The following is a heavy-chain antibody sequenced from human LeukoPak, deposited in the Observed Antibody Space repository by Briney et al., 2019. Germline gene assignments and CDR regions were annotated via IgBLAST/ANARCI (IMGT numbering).Heavy chain of an antibody. CDR2: IHPDDSDT. CDR1: GYTFPSYC. J-gene: IGHJ4*02. D-gene: IGHD2-15*01. CDR3: ARRYCSGRNCYYFDY. V-gene: IGHV5-51*01. Sequence: GESLKISCKGSGYTFPSYCIGWVRQMPGKGLEWMGIIHPDDSDTRYSPSLQGQVTISADKSISTAYLQWSSLKASDTAMYYCARRYCSGRNCYYFDYWGQGTLVTVSS.